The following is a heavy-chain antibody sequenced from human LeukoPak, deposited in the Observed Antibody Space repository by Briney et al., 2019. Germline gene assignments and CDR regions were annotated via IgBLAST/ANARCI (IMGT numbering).Heavy chain of an antibody. CDR3: VTSSAVGGAQRAFDY. CDR1: GYSFTGYY. Sequence: ASVKVSCKASGYSFTGYYIHWVRQAPGQGLEWLGWINPNAGDTKYAQKFQGRVTVTRDTSISTAYMELSRLRSDDTAVYYCVTSSAVGGAQRAFDYWGQGTLVTVSS. J-gene: IGHJ4*02. CDR2: INPNAGDT. D-gene: IGHD3-10*01. V-gene: IGHV1-2*02.